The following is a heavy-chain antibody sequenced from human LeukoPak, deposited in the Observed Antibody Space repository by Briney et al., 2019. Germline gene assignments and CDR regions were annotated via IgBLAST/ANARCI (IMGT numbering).Heavy chain of an antibody. J-gene: IGHJ6*04. CDR3: AELGITMIGGV. Sequence: SQTLSLTCTVSGGSISSGSYYWSWIRQPAGQGLEWIGSIYYSGSTYYNPSLKSRVTISADTSKNQFSLKLSSVTAADTAVYYCAELGITMIGGVWGKGTTVTISS. D-gene: IGHD3-10*02. CDR2: IYYSGST. CDR1: GGSISSGSYY. V-gene: IGHV4-30-2*03.